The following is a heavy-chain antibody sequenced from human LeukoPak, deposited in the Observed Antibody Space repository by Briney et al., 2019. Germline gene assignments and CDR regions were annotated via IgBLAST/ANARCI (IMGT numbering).Heavy chain of an antibody. V-gene: IGHV3-48*04. CDR3: ARDQAGYYDSSGYYQY. Sequence: PGGSLRLSCATSGFTFSRYWMSWVRQAPGKGLEWVSYISSSGSTIYYADSVKGRFTISRDNAKNSLYLQMNSLRAEDTAVYYCARDQAGYYDSSGYYQYWGQGTLVTVSS. CDR2: ISSSGSTI. D-gene: IGHD3-22*01. J-gene: IGHJ4*02. CDR1: GFTFSRYW.